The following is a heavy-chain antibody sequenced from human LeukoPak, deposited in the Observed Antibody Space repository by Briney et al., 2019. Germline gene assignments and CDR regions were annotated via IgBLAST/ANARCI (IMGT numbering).Heavy chain of an antibody. J-gene: IGHJ4*02. D-gene: IGHD6-6*01. CDR1: RFTFSSYK. V-gene: IGHV3-48*03. CDR2: ISGAGSTI. Sequence: GGSLRLSCAASRFTFSSYKMHWVRQAPGKGLEWVSYISGAGSTISYADSVKGRFTISRDNAKNSLYLLMNSLRAEDTAVYYCAREASYYFDYWGQGTLVTVSS. CDR3: AREASYYFDY.